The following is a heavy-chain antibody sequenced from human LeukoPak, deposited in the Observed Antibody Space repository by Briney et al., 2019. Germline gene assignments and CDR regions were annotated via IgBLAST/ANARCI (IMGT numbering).Heavy chain of an antibody. CDR2: ISYDGSNK. Sequence: GGSLRLSCAASGFTFSSYAMHWVRQAPGKGLEWVAVISYDGSNKYYADSVKGRFTISRDNSKNTLYLQMNSLRAEDTAVYYCARSPQEPYYYYMDVWGKGTTVTVSS. J-gene: IGHJ6*03. CDR1: GFTFSSYA. V-gene: IGHV3-30-3*01. D-gene: IGHD1-14*01. CDR3: ARSPQEPYYYYMDV.